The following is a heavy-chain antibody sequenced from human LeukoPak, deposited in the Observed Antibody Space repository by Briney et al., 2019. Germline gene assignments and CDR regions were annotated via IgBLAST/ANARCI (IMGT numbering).Heavy chain of an antibody. CDR2: ANPSGGST. D-gene: IGHD2-2*01. CDR1: EYTFTNFY. V-gene: IGHV1-46*01. J-gene: IGHJ1*01. CDR3: ARGGCSSTSCSTSEHFQH. Sequence: ASVKVSCKASEYTFTNFYIHWVRQAPGQGLEWMGIANPSGGSTSYAQKFQGRVTMTRDMSTSTVYMELSSLTFEDTAVYYCARGGCSSTSCSTSEHFQHWGQGTLVTVSS.